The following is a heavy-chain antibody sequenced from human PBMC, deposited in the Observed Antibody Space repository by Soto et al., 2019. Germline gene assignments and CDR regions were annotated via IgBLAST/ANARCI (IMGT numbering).Heavy chain of an antibody. V-gene: IGHV4-4*07. J-gene: IGHJ4*02. Sequence: PSETLSLTCTVSGISIDNYYCSWIRQSAGKGLEWIGRIYSSGTTNYNPSLKSRVTMSVDMSKSQFSLNVRSVTAADTAVYYCAKDQSSWLTLYYFDYWGQGTLVTVSS. CDR1: GISIDNYY. CDR2: IYSSGTT. CDR3: AKDQSSWLTLYYFDY. D-gene: IGHD6-13*01.